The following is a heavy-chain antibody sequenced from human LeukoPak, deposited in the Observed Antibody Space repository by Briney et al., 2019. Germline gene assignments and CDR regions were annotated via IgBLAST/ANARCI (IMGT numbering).Heavy chain of an antibody. Sequence: GGSLRLSCAASGFSFSSYWMTWVRQAPGKGLEWVANIKQDGSEKYYVDSVKGRFTISRDNAKNSLFLQLNSLRAEDTAVYYCARPDGTTDVCFFDYWGQGTLVTVSS. CDR1: GFSFSSYW. J-gene: IGHJ4*02. D-gene: IGHD5-24*01. V-gene: IGHV3-7*04. CDR3: ARPDGTTDVCFFDY. CDR2: IKQDGSEK.